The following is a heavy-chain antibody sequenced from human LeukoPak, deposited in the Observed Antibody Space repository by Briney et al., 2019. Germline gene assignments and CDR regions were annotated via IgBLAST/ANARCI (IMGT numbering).Heavy chain of an antibody. V-gene: IGHV4-4*02. D-gene: IGHD3-3*01. CDR3: AREGGFFRPLDY. J-gene: IGHJ4*02. CDR1: GGSVTSTNW. CDR2: VHLDGRT. Sequence: SLTCGVSGGSVTSTNWWPWVRXPPGKGLEWIGEVHLDGRTNYNPSLKSRLTISVDLSENHISLKLTSVTAADTAVYYCAREGGFFRPLDYSGQGTLVTVSS.